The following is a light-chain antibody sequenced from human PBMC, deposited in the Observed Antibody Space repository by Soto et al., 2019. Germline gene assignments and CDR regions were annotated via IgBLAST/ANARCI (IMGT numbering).Light chain of an antibody. CDR2: ASS. V-gene: IGKV1-17*01. Sequence: DVQMTQSPSSLSASVGDRVTITCRASQDIRIALDWYQLKPGKAPRRLIYASSSVQSGVPSRFSGSGSGTEFTLTISSLQPEDFATYFCLQRSNGPWACGQGTKVDVK. CDR3: LQRSNGPWA. CDR1: QDIRIA. J-gene: IGKJ1*01.